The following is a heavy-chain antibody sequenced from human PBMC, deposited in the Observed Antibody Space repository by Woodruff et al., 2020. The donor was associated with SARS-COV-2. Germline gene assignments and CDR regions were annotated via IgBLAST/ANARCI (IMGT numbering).Heavy chain of an antibody. D-gene: IGHD6-6*01. CDR3: ARASEVPFVAARALQFDY. Sequence: AQKFHGRVTMTRDTSTSTVYMELSSLRSEDTAVYYCARASEVPFVAARALQFDYWGQGTLVTVSS. J-gene: IGHJ4*02. V-gene: IGHV1-46*01.